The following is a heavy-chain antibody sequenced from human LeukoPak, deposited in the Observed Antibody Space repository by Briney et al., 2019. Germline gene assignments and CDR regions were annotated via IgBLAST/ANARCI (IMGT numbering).Heavy chain of an antibody. CDR3: ASPRTNRAAGGYFDY. Sequence: GGSLRLSCAASGFTFSSYAMSWVRQAPGKGLEWVSAISGSGSSTYYADSVKGRFTISRDNSKNTLYLQMNSLRAEDTAVYYCASPRTNRAAGGYFDYWGQGTLVTVSS. D-gene: IGHD6-13*01. CDR2: ISGSGSST. CDR1: GFTFSSYA. J-gene: IGHJ4*02. V-gene: IGHV3-23*01.